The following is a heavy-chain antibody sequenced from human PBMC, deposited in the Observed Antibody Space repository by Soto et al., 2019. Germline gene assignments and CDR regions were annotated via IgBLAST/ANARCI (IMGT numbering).Heavy chain of an antibody. CDR2: FDPEDGET. CDR3: ATDLSGWLLWPLGY. Sequence: ASVKVSCKVSGYTLTELSMHWVRQALGKGLEWMGGFDPEDGETIYAQKFQGRVTMTEDTSTDTAYMELSSLRSEDTAVYYCATDLSGWLLWPLGYWGQGTLVTVSS. D-gene: IGHD6-19*01. CDR1: GYTLTELS. V-gene: IGHV1-24*01. J-gene: IGHJ4*02.